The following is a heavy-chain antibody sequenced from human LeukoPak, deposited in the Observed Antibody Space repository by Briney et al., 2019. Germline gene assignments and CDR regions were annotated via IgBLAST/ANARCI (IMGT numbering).Heavy chain of an antibody. CDR3: ASAIVGPTTDY. D-gene: IGHD1-26*01. CDR1: GFTFSSYA. J-gene: IGHJ4*02. Sequence: GGSLRLSCAASGFTFSSYAMSWVRQAPGKGLEWVAGISGSGDSTDYADSVKGRFTISRDNSKNTLYLQMNSLRAEDTAVYYCASAIVGPTTDYWGQGTLVTVSS. CDR2: ISGSGDST. V-gene: IGHV3-23*01.